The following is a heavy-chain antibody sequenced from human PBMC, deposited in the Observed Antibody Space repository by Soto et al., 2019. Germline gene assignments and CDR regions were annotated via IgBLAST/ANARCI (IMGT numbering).Heavy chain of an antibody. V-gene: IGHV3-23*01. CDR3: AKVLGSGWYPIPDAFDI. D-gene: IGHD6-19*01. CDR1: GFTFSSYA. Sequence: GGSLRLSCAASGFTFSSYAMSWVRQAPGKGLEWVSAISGSGGSTYYADSVKGRFTISRDNSKNTLYLQMNSLRAEDTAVYYCAKVLGSGWYPIPDAFDIWGQGTMVTVSS. CDR2: ISGSGGST. J-gene: IGHJ3*02.